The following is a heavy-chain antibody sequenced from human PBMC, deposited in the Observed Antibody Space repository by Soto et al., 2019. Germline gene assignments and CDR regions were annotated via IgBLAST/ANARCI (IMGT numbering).Heavy chain of an antibody. V-gene: IGHV5-51*01. Sequence: GESLKISCKGPGYSFTSYWIGWVRQMPGKGLEWMGIIYPGDSDTRYSPSFQGQVTISADKSISTAYLQWSSLKASDTAMYYCASTPALWFGEEYGMDVWGQGTTVTVSS. CDR2: IYPGDSDT. CDR1: GYSFTSYW. J-gene: IGHJ6*02. D-gene: IGHD3-10*01. CDR3: ASTPALWFGEEYGMDV.